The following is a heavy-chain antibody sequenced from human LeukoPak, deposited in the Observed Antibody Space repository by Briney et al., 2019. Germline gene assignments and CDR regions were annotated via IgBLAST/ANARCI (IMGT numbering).Heavy chain of an antibody. CDR1: GFTFSNYN. CDR2: ISSTSSYT. Sequence: GESLRLSCAASGFTFSNYNMNWVRQAPGKGLEWVSSISSTSSYTYSAGSVKGRFTISRDNAKNSLYLQMNSLGAEDTAVYYCASTGIALGGVDYWGQGTLVTVSS. J-gene: IGHJ4*02. CDR3: ASTGIALGGVDY. V-gene: IGHV3-21*01. D-gene: IGHD6-13*01.